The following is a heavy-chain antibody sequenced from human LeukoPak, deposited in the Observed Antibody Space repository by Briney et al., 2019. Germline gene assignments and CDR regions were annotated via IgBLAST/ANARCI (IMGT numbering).Heavy chain of an antibody. CDR3: ARVFLYTWNDGPFDY. V-gene: IGHV3-7*04. CDR2: IKQDGSQK. J-gene: IGHJ4*02. Sequence: PGGSLRLSCAAFGFTFSSYWMTWVRQAPGKGLEWVANIKQDGSQKYYVDSVKGQFTISRDNAKNSLYLQMNSLRAEDTAVFFCARVFLYTWNDGPFDYWGQGTLVTVSS. D-gene: IGHD1-20*01. CDR1: GFTFSSYW.